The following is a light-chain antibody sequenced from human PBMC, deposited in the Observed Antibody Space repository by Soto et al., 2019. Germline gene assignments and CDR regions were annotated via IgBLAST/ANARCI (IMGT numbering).Light chain of an antibody. V-gene: IGKV3D-20*01. Sequence: EIVLTQSPATLSLSPGERATLSCGASQSVSGTYLAWYQQKFGLAPRLLIYDASTRATGIPVRFSGSGSGTDFTLTIGRLEPEDSAVYYGQQYCTLPWTFGQGTKVEIK. CDR1: QSVSGTY. CDR2: DAS. CDR3: QQYCTLPWT. J-gene: IGKJ1*01.